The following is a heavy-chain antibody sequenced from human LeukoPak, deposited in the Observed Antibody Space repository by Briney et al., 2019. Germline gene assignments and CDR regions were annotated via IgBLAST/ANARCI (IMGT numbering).Heavy chain of an antibody. J-gene: IGHJ5*02. CDR1: GYSFTSYW. CDR3: ARQTQDTIFGVVIPNNWFDP. Sequence: GESPKICCTGSGYSFTSYWIGGVRQIPGKGLEGIGIIYPGDSDTRYSPSFQGQVTSSADKSISTAYLQWSSLKASDTAMYYCARQTQDTIFGVVIPNNWFDPWGQGTLVTVSS. V-gene: IGHV5-51*01. D-gene: IGHD3-3*01. CDR2: IYPGDSDT.